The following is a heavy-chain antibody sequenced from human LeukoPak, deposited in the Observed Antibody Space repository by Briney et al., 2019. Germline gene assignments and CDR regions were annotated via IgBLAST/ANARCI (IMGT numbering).Heavy chain of an antibody. J-gene: IGHJ4*02. CDR3: ARPGGYGSGSYYDY. CDR1: GYSISSGYY. V-gene: IGHV4-38-2*01. Sequence: SETLSLTCAVSGYSISSGYYWGWIRQPPGKGLGWIGSIYHSGSTYYNPSLKSRVTISVDTSKNQFSLKLSSVTAADTAVYYCARPGGYGSGSYYDYWGQGTLVTVSS. D-gene: IGHD3-10*01. CDR2: IYHSGST.